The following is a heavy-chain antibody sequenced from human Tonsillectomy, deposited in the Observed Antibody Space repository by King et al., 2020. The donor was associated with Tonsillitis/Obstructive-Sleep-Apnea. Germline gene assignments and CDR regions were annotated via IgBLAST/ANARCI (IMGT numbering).Heavy chain of an antibody. J-gene: IGHJ4*02. D-gene: IGHD6-13*01. CDR2: IHAGDGDT. Sequence: QLVQSGAEVKKPGASVKVSCKASGYTFTNYAMYWVRQAPGQRLEWMGWIHAGDGDTKYSQNFQGRVTITRDTSASTAYMELSSLRPEDTAVYYCARAFSQQLAFDYWGQGTLVTVSS. CDR3: ARAFSQQLAFDY. CDR1: GYTFTNYA. V-gene: IGHV1-3*01.